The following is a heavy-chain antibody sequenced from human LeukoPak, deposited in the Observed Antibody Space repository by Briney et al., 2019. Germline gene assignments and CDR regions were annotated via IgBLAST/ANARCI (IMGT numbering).Heavy chain of an antibody. D-gene: IGHD5-24*01. CDR3: ARGRDGYNSYWFDP. V-gene: IGHV1-8*01. J-gene: IGHJ5*02. Sequence: GASVKVSCKASGYTFTSYDINWVRQATGQGLEWMGWMNPNSGNTGYAQKFQGRVTMTRNTSISTAYMELSSLRSEDTAVYYCARGRDGYNSYWFDPWGQGTLVTVPS. CDR1: GYTFTSYD. CDR2: MNPNSGNT.